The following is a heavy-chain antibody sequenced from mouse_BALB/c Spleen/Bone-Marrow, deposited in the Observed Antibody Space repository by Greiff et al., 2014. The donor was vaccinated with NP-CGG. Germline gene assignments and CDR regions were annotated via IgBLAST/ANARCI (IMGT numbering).Heavy chain of an antibody. V-gene: IGHV1S22*01. Sequence: GSELVRPGASVKLSCKASVYTFTSYWMHWVKQRHGQGLEWIGNIYPGSGSTNYDEKFESKGTLTVDTSSSTAYMHLSSLTSEDSAVYYCTSWDYWGQGTTLTVSS. CDR1: VYTFTSYW. CDR3: TSWDY. J-gene: IGHJ2*01. CDR2: IYPGSGST.